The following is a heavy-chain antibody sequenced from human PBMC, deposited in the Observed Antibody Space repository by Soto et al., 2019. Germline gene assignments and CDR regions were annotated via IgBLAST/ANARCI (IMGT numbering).Heavy chain of an antibody. V-gene: IGHV3-23*01. CDR1: GFTYSIYA. CDR2: ISGSGGET. D-gene: IGHD5-12*01. Sequence: EVQLLESGGGLVQPGGSLRLSCTASGFTYSIYAMAWVRQAPGKGLEWVSAISGSGGETYYADSVKGRFTISRDNSKNTVYLQMTNLRAYDTAVYYCAKEIAVAVATPPEYWGQGTLVTVSS. J-gene: IGHJ4*02. CDR3: AKEIAVAVATPPEY.